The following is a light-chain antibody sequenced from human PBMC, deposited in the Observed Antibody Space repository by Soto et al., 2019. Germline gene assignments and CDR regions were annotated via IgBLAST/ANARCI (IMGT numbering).Light chain of an antibody. CDR3: QQYDSYSYT. CDR2: GAS. Sequence: DIQMTQSPSTLSASVGDRVTITCRAGQSISNWLAWYQQKPGKAPKLLISGASSLESGVTSRFSGSGSGTEFTLTISSLQPDDCATYDCQQYDSYSYTFGQGTKLEIK. J-gene: IGKJ2*01. V-gene: IGKV1-5*01. CDR1: QSISNW.